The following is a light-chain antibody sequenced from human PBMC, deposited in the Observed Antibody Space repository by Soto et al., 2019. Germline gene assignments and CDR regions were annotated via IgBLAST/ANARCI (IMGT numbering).Light chain of an antibody. CDR3: QQYGSSPQT. Sequence: EIVMTQSPATLSVSPGERATLSCRASQRVSRNLAWYQQKPGQAPRLLIYDASTRATGIPDRFSGSGSETDFTLTISRLEPEDFAVYYCQQYGSSPQTFGQGTKVDIK. CDR1: QRVSRN. J-gene: IGKJ1*01. V-gene: IGKV3-20*01. CDR2: DAS.